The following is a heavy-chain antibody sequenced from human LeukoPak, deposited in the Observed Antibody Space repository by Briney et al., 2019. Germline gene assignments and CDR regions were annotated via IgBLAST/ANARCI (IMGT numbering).Heavy chain of an antibody. V-gene: IGHV3-43*02. CDR2: INENGDIA. J-gene: IGHJ4*02. D-gene: IGHD1-26*01. Sequence: GGSLRLSCAASGFTFDDYAMHWVRQGPGKSVEGGSLINENGDIAYYGDSVRGRFTVYRDNAKNSLYLQMNSLTTEDTALYYCAKARWEPNFDYWGQGTLVTVSS. CDR1: GFTFDDYA. CDR3: AKARWEPNFDY.